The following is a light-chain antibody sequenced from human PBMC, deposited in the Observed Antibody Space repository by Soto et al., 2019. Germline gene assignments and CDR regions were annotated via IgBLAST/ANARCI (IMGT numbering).Light chain of an antibody. Sequence: IVMTQSPATLSVSPGERVTLSCRASEGVGSDLAWYQQRPGQAPRVLIYGASTRASGIPDRFSGSGSGTEFTLTISSLQSEDSAVYFCQQYYKGPRTFGQGTKAEIK. CDR2: GAS. CDR1: EGVGSD. J-gene: IGKJ1*01. V-gene: IGKV3-15*01. CDR3: QQYYKGPRT.